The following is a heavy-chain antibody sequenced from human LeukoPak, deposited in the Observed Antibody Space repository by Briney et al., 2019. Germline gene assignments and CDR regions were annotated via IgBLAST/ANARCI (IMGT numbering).Heavy chain of an antibody. CDR1: GFTFSSYA. CDR2: ISYDGSNK. CDR3: ARGYFDY. V-gene: IGHV3-30-3*01. J-gene: IGHJ4*02. Sequence: GGSLRPSCAASGFTFSSYAMHWVRQAPGKGLEWVAVISYDGSNKYYADSVKGRFTISRDNSKNTLYLQMNSLRAEDTAVYYCARGYFDYWGQGTLVTVSS.